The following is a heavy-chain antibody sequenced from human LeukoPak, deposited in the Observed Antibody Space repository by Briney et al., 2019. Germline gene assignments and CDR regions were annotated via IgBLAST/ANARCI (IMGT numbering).Heavy chain of an antibody. CDR3: ARGSDPWNMDV. V-gene: IGHV4-59*01. CDR2: IYYSGST. J-gene: IGHJ6*03. Sequence: GSLRLSCAASGFTFSSYAMSWIRQPPGKGLEWIGYIYYSGSTNYNPSLKSRVTISVDTSKNQFSLKLSSVTAADTAVYYCARGSDPWNMDVWGKGTTVTVSS. CDR1: GFTFSSYA. D-gene: IGHD1-1*01.